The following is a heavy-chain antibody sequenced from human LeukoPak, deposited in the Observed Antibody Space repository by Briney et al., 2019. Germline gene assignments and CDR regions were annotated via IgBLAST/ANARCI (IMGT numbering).Heavy chain of an antibody. CDR1: GFTFDDYA. CDR2: ISWNSGSI. D-gene: IGHD6-19*01. V-gene: IGHV3-9*01. Sequence: GGSLRLSCAASGFTFDDYAMHWVRQAPGKGLEWVSGISWNSGSIGYADSVKGRFTISRDNAKNSLYLQMNSLRAEDTAVYYCATNPGIAVAGEGYWGQGTLVTVSS. J-gene: IGHJ4*02. CDR3: ATNPGIAVAGEGY.